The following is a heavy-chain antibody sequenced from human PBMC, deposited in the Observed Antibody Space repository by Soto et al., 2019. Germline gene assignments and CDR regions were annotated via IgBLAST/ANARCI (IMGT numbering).Heavy chain of an antibody. CDR1: GFTCSSYG. J-gene: IGHJ1*01. CDR2: ISYDGSGK. Sequence: QVQLGESGGGVVQPGRSLRLSCAASGFTCSSYGMHWVRQAPGRGLEWVEVISYDGSGKDYVDSVTGRFNISRDNSQNMLYLPMFSLRAEDTAVYFCAKVSGHASTIARPKYFQHWGQGTLVTV. V-gene: IGHV3-30*18. D-gene: IGHD5-12*01. CDR3: AKVSGHASTIARPKYFQH.